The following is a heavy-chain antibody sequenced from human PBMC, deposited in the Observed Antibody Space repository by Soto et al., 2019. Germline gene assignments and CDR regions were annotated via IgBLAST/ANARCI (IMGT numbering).Heavy chain of an antibody. Sequence: PSETLSLTCTISGVSISSGKWWSWVRQPPGEGLEWIGEIFHTGNTDYKPSLKSRVSILVDKSKNQFSLNLDSETAADTAVYYCARNLFDSRGYPPEVWGQGILVTVSS. J-gene: IGHJ4*02. V-gene: IGHV4-4*02. D-gene: IGHD3-22*01. CDR3: ARNLFDSRGYPPEV. CDR2: IFHTGNT. CDR1: GVSISSGKW.